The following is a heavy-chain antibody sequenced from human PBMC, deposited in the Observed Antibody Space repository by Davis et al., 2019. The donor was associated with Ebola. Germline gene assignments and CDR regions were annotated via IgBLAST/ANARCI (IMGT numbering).Heavy chain of an antibody. CDR1: GGSISSHY. V-gene: IGHV4-59*11. D-gene: IGHD3-3*01. CDR2: IYYSGST. J-gene: IGHJ4*02. CDR3: AISTPYYDFWSGYGTEN. Sequence: PSETLSLTCTVSGGSISSHYWSWIRQPPGKGLEWIGYIYYSGSTNYNPSLKSRVTISVDTSKNQFSLKLSSVTAADTAVYYCAISTPYYDFWSGYGTENWGQGTLVTVSS.